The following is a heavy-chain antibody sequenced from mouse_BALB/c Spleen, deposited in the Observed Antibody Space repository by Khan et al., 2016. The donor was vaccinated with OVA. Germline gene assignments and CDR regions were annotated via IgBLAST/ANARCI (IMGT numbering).Heavy chain of an antibody. CDR2: INTHSGVP. CDR1: GYTFTTAG. CDR3: AGGGAAYYRNDGGAMDY. D-gene: IGHD2-14*01. J-gene: IGHJ4*01. V-gene: IGHV9-4*02. Sequence: QIQLVQSGPELKKPGETVRISCKASGYTFTTAGIQWVQKMPGKGLKWIGWINTHSGVPKYAEDFKGRFAFSLEISVNTAYLQITNLKNEDTATYVCAGGGAAYYRNDGGAMDYWGQGTSVTVSS.